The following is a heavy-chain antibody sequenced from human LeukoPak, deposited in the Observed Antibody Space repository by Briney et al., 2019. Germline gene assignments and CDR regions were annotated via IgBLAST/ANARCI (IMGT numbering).Heavy chain of an antibody. CDR2: ISHSGST. V-gene: IGHV4-38-2*02. CDR3: ARVNAPVATFDY. Sequence: PSETLSLTCTVSGYSISTTYYGGWIRQPPGEGLEWIATISHSGSTYYTPSLRSRLTISLDTSKNQFSLKLTSVTAADTAVYYCARVNAPVATFDYWGQGALVTVSS. CDR1: GYSISTTYY. D-gene: IGHD2-21*01. J-gene: IGHJ4*02.